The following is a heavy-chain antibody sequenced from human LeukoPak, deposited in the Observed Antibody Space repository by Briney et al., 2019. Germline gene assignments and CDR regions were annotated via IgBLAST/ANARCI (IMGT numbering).Heavy chain of an antibody. Sequence: PGGSLRLSCAASGFTFSFYWMNWVRQAPGKGLEWVANIMVDGSEEYYTDSVEGRFTISRDNSKNTLYLQMNSLRVEDTAVYYCAKPMCSSTSCYRYFDYWGQGSPVTVSS. CDR2: IMVDGSEE. D-gene: IGHD2-2*01. V-gene: IGHV3-7*03. J-gene: IGHJ4*02. CDR3: AKPMCSSTSCYRYFDY. CDR1: GFTFSFYW.